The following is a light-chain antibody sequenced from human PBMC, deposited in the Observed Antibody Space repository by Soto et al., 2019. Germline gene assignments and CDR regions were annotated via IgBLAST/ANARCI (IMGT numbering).Light chain of an antibody. Sequence: QLVLTQSPSASASLGASVKLTCTLTSGHSSNAITWHQQPPEKGPRYLMKLNSDGSHSKGDGIPDLFSGSSSGAERYLTISSLQSEDEADYYCQTWGTGIRVVFGRGTKVTVL. CDR1: SGHSSNA. CDR3: QTWGTGIRVV. V-gene: IGLV4-69*01. CDR2: LNSDGSH. J-gene: IGLJ2*01.